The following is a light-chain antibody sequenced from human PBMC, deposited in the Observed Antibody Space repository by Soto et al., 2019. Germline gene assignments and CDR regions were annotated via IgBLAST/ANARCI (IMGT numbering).Light chain of an antibody. CDR1: SSDVGGYNY. J-gene: IGLJ2*01. CDR3: SSYTSSSTPV. Sequence: QSALTQPASVSGSPGQSITISCTGTSSDVGGYNYVSWYQHHPGKAPKFMIYDVSNRPSGVSNRFSGSKSGNTASLTISGLQAEDEADYYCSSYTSSSTPVFGGGTKVTVL. V-gene: IGLV2-14*03. CDR2: DVS.